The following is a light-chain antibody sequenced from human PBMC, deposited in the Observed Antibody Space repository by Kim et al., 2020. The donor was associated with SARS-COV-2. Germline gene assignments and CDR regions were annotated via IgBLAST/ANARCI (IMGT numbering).Light chain of an antibody. CDR3: QQYHYWPPLT. J-gene: IGKJ5*01. V-gene: IGKV3-15*01. CDR1: QDLGTN. Sequence: FPGESVTLSCKASQDLGTNLAWYQQRPGQIPRLLIYSASTRATAIPARFSGSGSGTEFTLTVSGLQSEDFAVYYCQQYHYWPPLTFGQGTRLEIK. CDR2: SAS.